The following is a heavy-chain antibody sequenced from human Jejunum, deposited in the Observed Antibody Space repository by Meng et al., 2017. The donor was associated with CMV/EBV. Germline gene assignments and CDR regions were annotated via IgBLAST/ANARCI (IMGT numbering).Heavy chain of an antibody. V-gene: IGHV3-30-3*01. D-gene: IGHD3-3*01. CDR3: AREGPSRSGYFDF. Sequence: ASGFSFSTYAMHWVRQAPGKGLEWVAVISYDGSGEFYADSVKGRFTISRDKSKNTLFPQMNSLRPEDTALYFCAREGPSRSGYFDFWGQGTLVTVSS. J-gene: IGHJ4*02. CDR1: GFSFSTYA. CDR2: ISYDGSGE.